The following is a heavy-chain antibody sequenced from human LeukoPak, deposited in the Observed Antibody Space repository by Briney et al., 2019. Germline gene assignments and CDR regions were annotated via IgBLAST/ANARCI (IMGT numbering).Heavy chain of an antibody. CDR2: LSDSGVTT. Sequence: PGGSLRLSCATSGITFSSYAMKRVRQAPGKGQEWVSALSDSGVTTYYADSVKGRFTISRDNSRNTLFLQMNSLRVEDTAVYFCAKARGSGNSIYFDHWGQGTLVTVSS. CDR3: AKARGSGNSIYFDH. D-gene: IGHD4-23*01. J-gene: IGHJ4*02. V-gene: IGHV3-23*01. CDR1: GITFSSYA.